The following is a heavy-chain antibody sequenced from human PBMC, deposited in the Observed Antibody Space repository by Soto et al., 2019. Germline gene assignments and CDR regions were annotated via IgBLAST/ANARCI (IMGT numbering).Heavy chain of an antibody. J-gene: IGHJ4*02. CDR3: ARLGQYYDFWSGSHHPYFDY. CDR1: GYSFTSYW. D-gene: IGHD3-3*01. V-gene: IGHV5-51*01. Sequence: PGESLKISCKGSGYSFTSYWIGWVRQMPGKGLEWMGIIYPGDSDTRYSPSFQGQVTISADKSISTAYLQWSSLKASDTAMYYCARLGQYYDFWSGSHHPYFDYWGQGTLVTVS. CDR2: IYPGDSDT.